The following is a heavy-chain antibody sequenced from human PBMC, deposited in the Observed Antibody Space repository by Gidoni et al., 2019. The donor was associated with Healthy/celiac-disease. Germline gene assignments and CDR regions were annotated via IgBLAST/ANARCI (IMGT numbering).Heavy chain of an antibody. Sequence: QVQLVQSGAEVKKPGASVKVSCKASGYTFTSYGISWVRQAPGQGLEWMGWISAYNGNTNYAQKLQGRVTMTTDTSTSTAYMELRSLRSDDTAVYYCAREAFEHSLWFGGYYYYGMDVWGQGTTVTVSS. D-gene: IGHD3-10*01. V-gene: IGHV1-18*01. CDR1: GYTFTSYG. CDR3: AREAFEHSLWFGGYYYYGMDV. CDR2: ISAYNGNT. J-gene: IGHJ6*02.